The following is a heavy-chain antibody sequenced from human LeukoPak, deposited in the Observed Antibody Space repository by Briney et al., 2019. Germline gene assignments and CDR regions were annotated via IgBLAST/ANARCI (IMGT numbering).Heavy chain of an antibody. V-gene: IGHV1-69*05. J-gene: IGHJ4*02. Sequence: SVKVSCRASGGTFSSYAISWVRQVPGQGLEWMGGIIPIFGTANYAQTFQGRFTITTDALTNTAYMELSSLRFEDTAVYYCARGENNGWYSDYWGQGTLVTVSS. CDR1: GGTFSSYA. D-gene: IGHD6-19*01. CDR2: IIPIFGTA. CDR3: ARGENNGWYSDY.